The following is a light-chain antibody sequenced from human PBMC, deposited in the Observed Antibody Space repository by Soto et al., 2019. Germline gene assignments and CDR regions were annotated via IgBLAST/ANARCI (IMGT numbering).Light chain of an antibody. J-gene: IGKJ3*01. Sequence: DIVMTQSPDSLAVSLGERATINCKSSQSVLYSSTNENYLAWYQQRPGQPPKLLIYWASTRESGVPGRFSGSGSRTDFTLTISSLQAEDVAVYYCQQYYSNPITFGPGTKVDIK. V-gene: IGKV4-1*01. CDR3: QQYYSNPIT. CDR2: WAS. CDR1: QSVLYSSTNENY.